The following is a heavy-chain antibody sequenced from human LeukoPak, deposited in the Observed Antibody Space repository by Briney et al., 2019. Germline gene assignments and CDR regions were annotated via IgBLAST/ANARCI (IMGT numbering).Heavy chain of an antibody. V-gene: IGHV7-4-1*02. J-gene: IGHJ4*02. Sequence: ASVKVSCKASGYTFTSYAMNWVRQAPGQGLEWMGWINTNTGNPTYAQGFTGRFVFSLDTSVSTAYLQISSLKAEDTAVYYCATAHCSSTSCFGYSGYDHEFWGQGTLVTVSS. CDR3: ATAHCSSTSCFGYSGYDHEF. CDR1: GYTFTSYA. D-gene: IGHD2-2*01. CDR2: INTNTGNP.